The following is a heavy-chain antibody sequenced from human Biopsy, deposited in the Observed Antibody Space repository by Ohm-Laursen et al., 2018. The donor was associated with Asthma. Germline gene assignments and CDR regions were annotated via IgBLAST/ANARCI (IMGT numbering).Heavy chain of an antibody. CDR1: YGSITSGGYY. CDR3: ARGVVYGGDSYAEYFQH. CDR2: IYYSGST. D-gene: IGHD4-23*01. Sequence: SETLSLTCTVSYGSITSGGYYWTWIRQHPGKGLEWIGFIYYSGSTYYNPSLKGRVSISIDTSKNQFFLRLSSVTAADTAVYYCARGVVYGGDSYAEYFQHWGQGTLVTVSS. V-gene: IGHV4-31*03. J-gene: IGHJ1*01.